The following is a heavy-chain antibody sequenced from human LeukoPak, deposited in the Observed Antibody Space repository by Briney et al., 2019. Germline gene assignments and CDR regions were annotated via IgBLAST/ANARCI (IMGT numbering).Heavy chain of an antibody. D-gene: IGHD1-1*01. CDR1: GFDVSINY. V-gene: IGHV3-66*01. CDR3: ARGFLQLTPYYFDY. CDR2: IHNDGRI. J-gene: IGHJ4*02. Sequence: GGSLRLSCAASGFDVSINYMNWIRQSPEKGLEWVSIIHNDGRIYYADSVKGRFTVSRDKSKNTVSLQMDSLRVDDTGVYYCARGFLQLTPYYFDYWGQGTLVTVSS.